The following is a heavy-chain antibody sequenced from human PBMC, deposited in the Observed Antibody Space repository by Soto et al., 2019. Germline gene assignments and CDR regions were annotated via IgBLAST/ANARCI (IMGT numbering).Heavy chain of an antibody. CDR3: ARDVNYYDSSGSPHRSFDY. D-gene: IGHD3-22*01. V-gene: IGHV1-18*01. J-gene: IGHJ4*01. CDR1: GYTFTSYG. Sequence: ASVKVSCKASGYTFTSYGISWVRQAPGQGLEWMGWISAYNGNTNYAQKLQGRVTMTTDTSTSTAYMELRSLRSDDTAVYYCARDVNYYDSSGSPHRSFDYWGHGTLVTVSS. CDR2: ISAYNGNT.